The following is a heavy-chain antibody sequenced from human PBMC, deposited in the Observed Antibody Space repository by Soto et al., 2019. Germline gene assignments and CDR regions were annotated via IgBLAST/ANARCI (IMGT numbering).Heavy chain of an antibody. V-gene: IGHV3-23*01. CDR3: AKDLRYFDRLLGPFFDY. D-gene: IGHD3-9*01. CDR1: AFTFSSYA. J-gene: IGHJ4*02. CDR2: ISGSGGST. Sequence: GGSLRLSCAVSAFTFSSYAMSWVRQAPGKGLEWVSAISGSGGSTYYADSVKGRFTISRDNSKNTLYLQMNSLRAEDTAVYYCAKDLRYFDRLLGPFFDYWGQGTLVTVS.